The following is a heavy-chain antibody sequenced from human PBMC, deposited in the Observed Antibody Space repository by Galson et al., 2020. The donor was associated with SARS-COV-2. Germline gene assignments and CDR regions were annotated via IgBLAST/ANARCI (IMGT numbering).Heavy chain of an antibody. V-gene: IGHV3-21*01. CDR2: ISSSSYI. CDR1: GFIFSSYN. J-gene: IGHJ4*02. CDR3: ARRYDILTGTPFDY. Sequence: GESLKISCAASGFIFSSYNMNWVRQAPGKGLEWFSSISSSSYIYYADSVKGRFTISRDNAKNSLYLQMNSLRAEDTAVYYCARRYDILTGTPFDYWGQGTLVTVSS. D-gene: IGHD3-9*01.